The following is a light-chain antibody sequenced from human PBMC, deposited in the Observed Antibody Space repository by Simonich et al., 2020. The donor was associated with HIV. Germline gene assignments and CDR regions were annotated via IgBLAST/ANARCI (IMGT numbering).Light chain of an antibody. CDR3: QQYYSTPPT. Sequence: DIVMTQSPDSLAVSLGERATINCKSSQSILYSSNNTNYLAWYKQKPRQPPKRLIYWASTRESGVPDRFSGSGSGTDFTLTISSLQAEDVAVYYCQQYYSTPPTFGQGTKVKIK. CDR2: WAS. V-gene: IGKV4-1*01. CDR1: QSILYSSNNTNY. J-gene: IGKJ1*01.